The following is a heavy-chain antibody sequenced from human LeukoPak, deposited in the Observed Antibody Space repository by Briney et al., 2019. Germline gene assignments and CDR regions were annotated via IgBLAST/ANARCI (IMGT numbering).Heavy chain of an antibody. J-gene: IGHJ4*02. D-gene: IGHD3-10*01. V-gene: IGHV3-33*01. Sequence: GGSLRLSCAASGFSFSDYGMHWVRQAPGKGLEWVALIWNDESKRYYADSVKGRFTISRDKSKNTLYLQMNSLRDEDTAVYYCAREPFYYYGSDSYYFDYWGQGTLVTVSS. CDR1: GFSFSDYG. CDR3: AREPFYYYGSDSYYFDY. CDR2: IWNDESKR.